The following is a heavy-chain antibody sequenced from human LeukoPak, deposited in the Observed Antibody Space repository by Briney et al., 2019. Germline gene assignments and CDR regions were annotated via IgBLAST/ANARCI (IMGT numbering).Heavy chain of an antibody. CDR3: ARDQREADYFDY. D-gene: IGHD1-26*01. V-gene: IGHV4-39*02. CDR1: GGSISSSTFY. Sequence: PSETLSLTCTVSGGSISSSTFYWGWIRQPPGKGLEWIATIYYSGTTNYNPSLKSRVTISEDMSKNQFSLKVSSVTATDTAVYYCARDQREADYFDYWGQGTLVTVSS. CDR2: IYYSGTT. J-gene: IGHJ4*02.